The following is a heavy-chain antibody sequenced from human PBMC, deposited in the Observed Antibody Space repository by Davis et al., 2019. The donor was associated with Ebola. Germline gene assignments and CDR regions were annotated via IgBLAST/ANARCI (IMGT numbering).Heavy chain of an antibody. J-gene: IGHJ4*02. CDR3: ARVGGSCYGY. Sequence: GESLKISCAASGFTFSSYWMSWVRQAPGKGLEWVANIKQDGSEKYYVDSVKGRFTISRDNAKNSLSLEMNSLRAEDTAVYYYARVGGSCYGYWGQGALVSVSS. D-gene: IGHD2-15*01. CDR2: IKQDGSEK. CDR1: GFTFSSYW. V-gene: IGHV3-7*01.